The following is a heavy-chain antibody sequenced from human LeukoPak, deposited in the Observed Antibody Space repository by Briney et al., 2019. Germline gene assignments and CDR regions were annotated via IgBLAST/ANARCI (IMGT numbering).Heavy chain of an antibody. V-gene: IGHV3-23*01. CDR1: GFTFSNSA. CDR2: IANSGVGT. J-gene: IGHJ3*02. CDR3: AKSAGKDGYRDVFDI. Sequence: GSLRLSCAASGFTFSNSALSWVRQAPGQGLEWVSTIANSGVGTYYADSVKGRFTISRDNSKNTLLLQMNSLRAEDTAVYHCAKSAGKDGYRDVFDIWGQGTVVTVSS. D-gene: IGHD5-24*01.